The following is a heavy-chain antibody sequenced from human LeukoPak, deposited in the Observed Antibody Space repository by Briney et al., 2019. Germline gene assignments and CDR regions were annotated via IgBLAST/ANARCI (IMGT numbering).Heavy chain of an antibody. CDR1: GFTVSSNY. J-gene: IGHJ6*02. V-gene: IGHV3-53*01. CDR3: ARGNYCSSTSCFYGMDV. D-gene: IGHD2-2*01. Sequence: PEGSLRLSCAASGFTVSSNYMSWVRQAPGKGLEWVSVIYSGGSTYHEDSVKGRFTISRDNSKNTLYLQMNSLRAEDTAVYYCARGNYCSSTSCFYGMDVWGQGTTVTVSS. CDR2: IYSGGST.